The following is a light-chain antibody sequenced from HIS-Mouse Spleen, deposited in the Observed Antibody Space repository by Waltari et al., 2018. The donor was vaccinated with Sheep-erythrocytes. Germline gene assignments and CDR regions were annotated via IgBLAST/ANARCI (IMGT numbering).Light chain of an antibody. V-gene: IGKV2-28*01. CDR3: MQALQTPYT. J-gene: IGKJ2*01. CDR2: LGS. CDR1: QHLLHSNGYNY. Sequence: DIVMTQSPLSLPVTPGEPASISCRSRQHLLHSNGYNYLDWYLQKPGQSPQLLIYLGSNRASGVHDRFSGSGSGTDFTLKISRVEAEDVWVYYCMQALQTPYTFGQGTKLEIK.